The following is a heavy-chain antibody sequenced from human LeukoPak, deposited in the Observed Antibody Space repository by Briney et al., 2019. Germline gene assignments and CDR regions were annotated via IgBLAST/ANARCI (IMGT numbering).Heavy chain of an antibody. D-gene: IGHD3-9*01. J-gene: IGHJ4*02. Sequence: PSETLSLTCAVYGGSFSGYYWSWIRQPPGKGLEWIGEINHSGSTNYNPSLKSRVTISVDTSKNQFSLKLSSVTAADTAVYYCARLSAQTYYDILTGKQGGYFDYWGQGTLVTVSS. CDR3: ARLSAQTYYDILTGKQGGYFDY. V-gene: IGHV4-34*01. CDR1: GGSFSGYY. CDR2: INHSGST.